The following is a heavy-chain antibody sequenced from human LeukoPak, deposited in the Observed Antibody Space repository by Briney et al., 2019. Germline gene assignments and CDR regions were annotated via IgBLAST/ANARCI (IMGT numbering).Heavy chain of an antibody. Sequence: PSETLSLTCTVSGGSFSGYYWSWIRQPPGKGLEWIGSIYYSGSTYYNPSLKSRVTISVDTSKNQFSLKLSSVTAADTAVYYCARIPRIAARPDYFDYWGQGTLVTVSS. CDR3: ARIPRIAARPDYFDY. J-gene: IGHJ4*02. CDR1: GGSFSGYY. CDR2: IYYSGST. D-gene: IGHD6-6*01. V-gene: IGHV4-39*01.